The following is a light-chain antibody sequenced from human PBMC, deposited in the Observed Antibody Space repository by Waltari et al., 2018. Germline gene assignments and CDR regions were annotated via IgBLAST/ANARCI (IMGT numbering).Light chain of an antibody. CDR1: RSNIGTNP. CDR2: TNN. J-gene: IGLJ2*01. V-gene: IGLV1-44*01. CDR3: AAWDDSLNGLV. Sequence: QSVLTRPPSASGTPGQRVTISCSGSRSNIGTNPVNWYQQFPGTAPKLLIYTNNERPSGVPDRFAGSRSGTSASLAISGLQSEDEADYYCAAWDDSLNGLVFGGGTKLTVL.